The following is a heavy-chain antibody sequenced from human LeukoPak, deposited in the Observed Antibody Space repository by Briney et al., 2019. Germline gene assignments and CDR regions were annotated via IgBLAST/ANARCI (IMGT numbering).Heavy chain of an antibody. CDR3: AKSRGSGTFYRYFDF. Sequence: VGSLRLPCAASGFTFSNYAMTWVRQAPGKGLEWVSAITGGGSSTYYADSVKGRFTISRDNSKNTLYLQMNSLRAEDTAVYYCAKSRGSGTFYRYFDFWGQGTLVTVSS. CDR2: ITGGGSST. J-gene: IGHJ4*02. V-gene: IGHV3-23*01. CDR1: GFTFSNYA. D-gene: IGHD3-10*01.